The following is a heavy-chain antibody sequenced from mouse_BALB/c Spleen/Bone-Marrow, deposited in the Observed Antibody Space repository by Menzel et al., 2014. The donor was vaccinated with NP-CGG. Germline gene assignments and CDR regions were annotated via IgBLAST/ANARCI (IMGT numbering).Heavy chain of an antibody. CDR2: INPYNGDT. D-gene: IGHD1-1*01. V-gene: IGHV1-20*02. J-gene: IGHJ2*01. CDR3: ARSGYYGSCYFDY. CDR1: GYSFTGYF. Sequence: EVQLVESGPELAKPGASVKISCKASGYSFTGYFMNWVMQSHGKSLEWIGRINPYNGDTFYNQKFKGKATLTVDKSSRTAHMELRSMPSEDSAVYYCARSGYYGSCYFDYWGQGTTLTVSS.